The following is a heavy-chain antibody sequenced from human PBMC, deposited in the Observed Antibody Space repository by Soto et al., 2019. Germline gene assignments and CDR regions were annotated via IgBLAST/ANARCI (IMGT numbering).Heavy chain of an antibody. CDR3: AREYDFWSGYYPVFDY. CDR2: ISAYNGNA. Sequence: GASVKRCSKASGYTFTSYGISWVRQAPGQGLEWMGWISAYNGNANYAQKLQGRGTMTTGTSTSTAYMELRSLRSDETAVYYCAREYDFWSGYYPVFDYWGQGTMVTVSS. CDR1: GYTFTSYG. V-gene: IGHV1-18*04. D-gene: IGHD3-3*01. J-gene: IGHJ4*02.